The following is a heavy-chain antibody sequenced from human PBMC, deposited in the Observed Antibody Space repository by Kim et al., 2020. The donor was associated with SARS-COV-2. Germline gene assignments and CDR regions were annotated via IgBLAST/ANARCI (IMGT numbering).Heavy chain of an antibody. D-gene: IGHD1-26*01. Sequence: DSWKSRFTLSRDNSKNTLYLQMTSLRAEDTAVYYCARVGWELLDSGWFDPWGEGTLVTVSS. V-gene: IGHV3-30*07. J-gene: IGHJ5*02. CDR3: ARVGWELLDSGWFDP.